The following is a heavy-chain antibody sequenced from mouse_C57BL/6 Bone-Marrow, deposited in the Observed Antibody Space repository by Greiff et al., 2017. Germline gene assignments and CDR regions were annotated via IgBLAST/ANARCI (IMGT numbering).Heavy chain of an antibody. CDR1: GFTFSDYG. CDR2: ISNLAYSI. CDR3: ARWLLRAMDY. Sequence: EVKLMESGGGLVQPGGSLKLSCAASGFTFSDYGMAWVRQAPRKGPEWVAFISNLAYSIYYADTVTGRFTISRENAKNTLYLEMSSLRSEDTAMYYCARWLLRAMDYWGQGTSVTVSS. V-gene: IGHV5-15*01. J-gene: IGHJ4*01. D-gene: IGHD2-3*01.